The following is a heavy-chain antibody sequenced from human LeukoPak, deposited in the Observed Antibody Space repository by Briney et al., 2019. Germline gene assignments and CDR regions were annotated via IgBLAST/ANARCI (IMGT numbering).Heavy chain of an antibody. J-gene: IGHJ3*02. CDR2: IYWNDDK. CDR3: AHRHWNDPSDAFDI. V-gene: IGHV2-5*01. Sequence: KLSGPTLVNPTQTLTLTCTFSGFSLSTSGVGVGWIRQPPGKALEWLALIYWNDDKRYSPSLKSRLTITKDTSKNQVVLTMTNMDPVDTATYYCAHRHWNDPSDAFDIWGQGTMVTVSS. D-gene: IGHD1-1*01. CDR1: GFSLSTSGVG.